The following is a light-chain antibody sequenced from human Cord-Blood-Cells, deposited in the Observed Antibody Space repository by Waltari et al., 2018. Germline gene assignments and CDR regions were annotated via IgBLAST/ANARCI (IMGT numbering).Light chain of an antibody. V-gene: IGKV1-5*03. J-gene: IGKJ1*01. CDR3: QQYNSYSPWT. Sequence: DIQMTQSPSTLSASVGDRVTITCRASQSISSWLAWYQQKPGKAPKLLIYKASSLESGVPSRFNGRGSGTEFTLTISSLQPDDFATYYCQQYNSYSPWTFGQGTKVEIK. CDR1: QSISSW. CDR2: KAS.